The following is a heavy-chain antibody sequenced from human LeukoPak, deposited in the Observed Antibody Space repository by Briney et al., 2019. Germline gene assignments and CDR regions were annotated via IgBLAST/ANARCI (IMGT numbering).Heavy chain of an antibody. J-gene: IGHJ4*02. CDR1: GYTFGEYL. CDR3: SRGSGWLSVY. D-gene: IGHD6-19*01. Sequence: PGGSRRLSCTSSGYTFGEYLMSWFRQAPGKGLEWIGFISGGTTEYAASVRGRFTISRDDSTSIAYLQMNSLTTEDTAVYYCSRGSGWLSVYWGQGTLVTVSS. CDR2: ISGGTT. V-gene: IGHV3-49*03.